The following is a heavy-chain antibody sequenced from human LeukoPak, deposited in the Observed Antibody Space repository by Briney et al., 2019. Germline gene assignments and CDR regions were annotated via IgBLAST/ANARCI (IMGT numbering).Heavy chain of an antibody. J-gene: IGHJ6*04. Sequence: SGGSLRLSCAASSFTFSRYEMNGVRQAPGKGLEWVSYISSSGSIIYYADSVKGRFTISRDNANNSLYLQMNSLRAEDTAVYYCTRQQLVRGENYYCSGMDVWGKGTTVTVSS. CDR3: TRQQLVRGENYYCSGMDV. CDR2: ISSSGSII. D-gene: IGHD6-13*01. CDR1: SFTFSRYE. V-gene: IGHV3-48*03.